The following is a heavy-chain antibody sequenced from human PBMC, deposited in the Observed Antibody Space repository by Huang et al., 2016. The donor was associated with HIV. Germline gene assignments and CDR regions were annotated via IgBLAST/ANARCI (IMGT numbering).Heavy chain of an antibody. CDR1: GYTFTGYT. Sequence: QAQLVQSGAEVKKPGASVKVSCKASGYTFTGYTFHWVRQAPGQRLEWMGWINTGNGNTKYSQNFQGRVTISRETSASTAYMELSRLRSEDTALYYCARGSPGITDHWGQGTLVTVSS. D-gene: IGHD3-10*01. J-gene: IGHJ4*02. V-gene: IGHV1-3*04. CDR3: ARGSPGITDH. CDR2: INTGNGNT.